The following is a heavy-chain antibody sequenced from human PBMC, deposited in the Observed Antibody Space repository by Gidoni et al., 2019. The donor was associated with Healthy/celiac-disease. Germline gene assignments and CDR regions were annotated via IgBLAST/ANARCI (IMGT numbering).Heavy chain of an antibody. J-gene: IGHJ4*02. CDR1: VGTSSSYA. Sequence: VQLVQSGAEVTKTGSSVKVSCKVSVGTSSSYAIRWVPQGPGQWLEWMGGIIPIFGTANYAQKFQGRVKITADKSTSTAYMELSSLRSEDTAVYYCARGLELPLFDYWGQGTLVTVSS. D-gene: IGHD1-26*01. V-gene: IGHV1-69*06. CDR2: IIPIFGTA. CDR3: ARGLELPLFDY.